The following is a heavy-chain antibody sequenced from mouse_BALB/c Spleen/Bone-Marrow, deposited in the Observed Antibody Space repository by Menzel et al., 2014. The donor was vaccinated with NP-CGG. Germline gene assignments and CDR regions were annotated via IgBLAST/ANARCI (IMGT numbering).Heavy chain of an antibody. V-gene: IGHV5-6-3*01. CDR3: ARVYGWYFDV. Sequence: EAKLMESGGGLVQPGGSLKLSCVASGFTFSSYGMSWVRRTPDKRLELVATINNNGGSTYYPDSVKGQFTISRDNAKNTLYLQMSSLKSEDTAMYYCARVYGWYFDVLDA. CDR1: GFTFSSYG. J-gene: IGHJ1*01. CDR2: INNNGGST. D-gene: IGHD1-1*01.